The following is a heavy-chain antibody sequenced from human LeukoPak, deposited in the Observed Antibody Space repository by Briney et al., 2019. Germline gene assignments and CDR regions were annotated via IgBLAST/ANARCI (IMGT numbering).Heavy chain of an antibody. CDR2: ISYDGSNK. Sequence: GGSLRLSCAASGFTFSSYAMHWVRQAPGKGLEWVAVISYDGSNKYYADSVKGRFTISRDNSKNTLYLQMNSLRAEDTAVYYCARRLWEYFDYWGQGTLVTVSS. V-gene: IGHV3-30*04. D-gene: IGHD5-18*01. CDR1: GFTFSSYA. CDR3: ARRLWEYFDY. J-gene: IGHJ4*02.